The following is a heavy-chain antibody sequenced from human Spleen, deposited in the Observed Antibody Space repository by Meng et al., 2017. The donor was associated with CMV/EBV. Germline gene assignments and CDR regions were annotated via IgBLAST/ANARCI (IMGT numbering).Heavy chain of an antibody. V-gene: IGHV4-34*01. CDR3: ARENIVVVPDWYFDL. CDR1: GGSFSGYY. J-gene: IGHJ2*01. D-gene: IGHD2-2*01. CDR2: INHSGST. Sequence: VQLPQWGAGLLKPSETLSLTCAVYGGSFSGYYWSWIRQPPGKGLEWIGEINHSGSTNYNPSLKSRVTISVDTSKNQFSLKLSSVTAADTAVYYCARENIVVVPDWYFDLWGRGTLVTVSS.